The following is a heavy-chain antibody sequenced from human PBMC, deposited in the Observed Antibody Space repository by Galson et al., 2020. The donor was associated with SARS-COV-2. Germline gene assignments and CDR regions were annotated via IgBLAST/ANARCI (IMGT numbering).Heavy chain of an antibody. J-gene: IGHJ3*01. D-gene: IGHD3-22*01. V-gene: IGHV3-48*04. Sequence: GESLKISCAVSGFTFSRYAMNWVRQAPGKGLEWVSYISSNGITIYYADSVRGRFTVSRDNAKNSLFLQMNSLRAEDSAVYYCVRDPGYYHSGRYYTDDSADVWGQGTKVTVSS. CDR1: GFTFSRYA. CDR2: ISSNGITI. CDR3: VRDPGYYHSGRYYTDDSADV.